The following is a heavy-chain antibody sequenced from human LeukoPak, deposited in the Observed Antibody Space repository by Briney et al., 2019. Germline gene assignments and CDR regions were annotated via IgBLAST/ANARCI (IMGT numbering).Heavy chain of an antibody. CDR3: ARVEGRQWLRTWFDP. CDR1: GGSFSGYY. Sequence: SETLSLTCAVYGGSFSGYYWSWIRQPPGKGLEWIGEINHSGSTNYNPSLKSRVTISVDTSKNQFSLKLSSVTAADTAVYYCARVEGRQWLRTWFDPWGQGTLVTVSS. D-gene: IGHD5-12*01. CDR2: INHSGST. V-gene: IGHV4-34*01. J-gene: IGHJ5*02.